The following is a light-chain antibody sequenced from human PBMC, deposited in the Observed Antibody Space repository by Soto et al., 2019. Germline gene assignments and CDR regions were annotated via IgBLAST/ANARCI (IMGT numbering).Light chain of an antibody. CDR3: QSYDSSNPVV. J-gene: IGLJ2*01. V-gene: IGLV6-57*04. CDR2: EDD. Sequence: NFILTQPHSVSESPGKTVTISCSRSSGSIASNYVQWYQQRPGSAPTTLIYEDDQRPSGVPDRFSGSIDRSSNSASLTISGLKTEDEADYYCQSYDSSNPVVFGGGTQLTVL. CDR1: SGSIASNY.